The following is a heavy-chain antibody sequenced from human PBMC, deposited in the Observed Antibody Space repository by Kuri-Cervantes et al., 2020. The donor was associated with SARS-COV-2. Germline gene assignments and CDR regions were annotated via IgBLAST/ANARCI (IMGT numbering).Heavy chain of an antibody. CDR2: IYYSGST. CDR1: VGSISSYY. D-gene: IGHD3-22*01. J-gene: IGHJ3*02. CDR3: ARVRITMIVVADAFDI. Sequence: LSLPCTFSVGSISSYYWSWIRQPPGKGLEWIGYIYYSGSTYYNPSLKSRVTTSVDTSKNQFSLKLSSVTAADTAVYYCARVRITMIVVADAFDIWGQGTMVTVSS. V-gene: IGHV4-30-4*01.